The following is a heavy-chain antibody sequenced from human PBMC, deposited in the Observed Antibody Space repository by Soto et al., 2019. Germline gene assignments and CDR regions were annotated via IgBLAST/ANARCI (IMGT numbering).Heavy chain of an antibody. CDR1: GFTFSSYS. D-gene: IGHD2-15*01. CDR3: ARDFVSGRDGGDY. J-gene: IGHJ4*02. Sequence: EVQLVESGGGLVKPGGSLRLSCAASGFTFSSYSMNWVRQAPGKGLEWVSSISSSSSYIYYADSVKGRFTISRDNAKNSLYLQMNSLRAEDTAVYYCARDFVSGRDGGDYWGQGTLVTVSS. V-gene: IGHV3-21*01. CDR2: ISSSSSYI.